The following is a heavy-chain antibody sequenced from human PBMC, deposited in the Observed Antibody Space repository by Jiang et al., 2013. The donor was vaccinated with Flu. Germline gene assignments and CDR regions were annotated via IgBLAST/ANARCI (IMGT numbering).Heavy chain of an antibody. CDR3: ARGPLRRGSGYYLFDY. D-gene: IGHD3-22*01. CDR1: GYTFTGYY. J-gene: IGHJ4*02. V-gene: IGHV1-2*02. Sequence: PGASVKVSCKASGYTFTGYYMHWVRQAPGQGLEWMGWINPNSGGTNYAQKFQGRVTMTRDTSISTAYMELSRLRSDDTAVYYCARGPLRRGSGYYLFDYWGQGTLVTVSS. CDR2: INPNSGGT.